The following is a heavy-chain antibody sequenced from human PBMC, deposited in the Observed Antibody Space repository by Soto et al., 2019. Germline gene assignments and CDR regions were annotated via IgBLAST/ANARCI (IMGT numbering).Heavy chain of an antibody. D-gene: IGHD6-13*01. V-gene: IGHV1-18*01. J-gene: IGHJ4*02. CDR1: GYTFTSYG. Sequence: QVQLVQSGAEVKKPGASVKVSCKASGYTFTSYGVSWVRQAPGQGLEWMGWVSAYNGNTNYAQKFQGRVTMNTDTSTSTVYMALRSLRSDDTAVYYCARDVSLIAAAAWVWGQGTLVTVSS. CDR3: ARDVSLIAAAAWV. CDR2: VSAYNGNT.